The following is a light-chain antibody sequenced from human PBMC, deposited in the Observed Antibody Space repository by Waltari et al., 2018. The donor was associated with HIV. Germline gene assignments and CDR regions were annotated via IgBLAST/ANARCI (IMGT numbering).Light chain of an antibody. CDR1: TSDFGPYNV. Sequence: QSALTQPASVSRSPGQSVTISCIGNTSDFGPYNVVSWYQQRPGNLTKVIISAVTSRPAGMPHRSAGAKSATTASLNISGLHAEVDAVYYCSTHTANHTLGFGGWTQLTVL. V-gene: IGLV2-14*03. CDR3: STHTANHTLG. CDR2: AVT. J-gene: IGLJ3*02.